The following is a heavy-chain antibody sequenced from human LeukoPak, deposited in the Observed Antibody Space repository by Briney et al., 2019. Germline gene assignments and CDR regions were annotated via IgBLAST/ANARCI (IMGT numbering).Heavy chain of an antibody. Sequence: GRSLRLSCTAXGXXXGXXVXXXXXXAXGXXLXXVXXIXSXXYGGTTEYAASVKGRFTISRDDSKSIAYLQMNSLKTEDTAVYYCTRGKYYDFWSGYYPDYWGQGTLVTVSS. CDR1: GXXXGXXV. D-gene: IGHD3-3*01. CDR3: TRGKYYDFWSGYYPDY. V-gene: IGHV3-49*04. CDR2: IXSXXYGGTT. J-gene: IGHJ4*02.